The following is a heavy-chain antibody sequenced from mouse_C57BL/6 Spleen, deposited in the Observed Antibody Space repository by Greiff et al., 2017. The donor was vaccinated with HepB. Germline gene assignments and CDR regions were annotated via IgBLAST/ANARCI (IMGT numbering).Heavy chain of an antibody. CDR3: ARDPYYGSSPFDY. CDR1: GFTFSSYA. D-gene: IGHD1-1*01. V-gene: IGHV5-4*01. J-gene: IGHJ2*01. Sequence: EVKLVESGGGLVKPGGSLKLSCAASGFTFSSYAMSWVRQTPEKRLEWVATISDGGSYTYYPDNVKGRFTISRDNAKNNLYLQMSHLKSEDTAMYYCARDPYYGSSPFDYWGQGTTLTVSS. CDR2: ISDGGSYT.